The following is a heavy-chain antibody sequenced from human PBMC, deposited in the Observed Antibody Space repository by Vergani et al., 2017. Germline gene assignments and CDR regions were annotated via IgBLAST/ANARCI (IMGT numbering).Heavy chain of an antibody. CDR1: GFTFSSYS. D-gene: IGHD3-3*01. V-gene: IGHV3-21*01. J-gene: IGHJ4*02. CDR3: ASLGFGVVNY. CDR2: ISSSSSYI. Sequence: VQLVESGGGVVQPGRSLRLSCAASGFTFSSYSMNWVRQAPGKGLEWVSSISSSSSYIYYADSVKGRFTISRDNAKNSLYLQMNSLRAEDTAVYYCASLGFGVVNYWGQGTLVTVSS.